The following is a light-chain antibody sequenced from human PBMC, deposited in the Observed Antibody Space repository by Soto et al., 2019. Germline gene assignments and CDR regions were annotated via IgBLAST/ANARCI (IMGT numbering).Light chain of an antibody. Sequence: EIVLTQSPGTLSLSPGERATLSCRASQSVSSSYLAWYQQKPGQAPRLLIYGASSRATGIPDRFSGSGSGTDFTLTISRLEPEVFAVYYCQQYGSSPYTFGQGPKLEIK. J-gene: IGKJ2*01. CDR3: QQYGSSPYT. V-gene: IGKV3-20*01. CDR1: QSVSSSY. CDR2: GAS.